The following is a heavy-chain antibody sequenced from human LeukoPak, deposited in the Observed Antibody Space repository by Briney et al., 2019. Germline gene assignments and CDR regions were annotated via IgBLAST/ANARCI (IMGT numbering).Heavy chain of an antibody. CDR1: GFTFSTDA. D-gene: IGHD2/OR15-2a*01. CDR2: IYNDGST. V-gene: IGHV3-53*01. Sequence: PGGSLRLSCAASGFTFSTDAMTWVRQAPGKGLEWVSIIYNDGSTYYADSMKGRFTISRDNSKNTLYLQVNSLRAEDTAMYYCARNILFAFDIWGQGTMVTVSS. J-gene: IGHJ3*02. CDR3: ARNILFAFDI.